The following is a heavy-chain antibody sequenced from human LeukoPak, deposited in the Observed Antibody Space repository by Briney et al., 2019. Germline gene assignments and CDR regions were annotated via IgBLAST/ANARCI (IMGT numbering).Heavy chain of an antibody. J-gene: IGHJ5*02. CDR2: INHSGST. Sequence: PSETLSLTCAVYGGSFSGYYWSWIRQPPGKGLEWIGEINHSGSTNYNPSLKSRVTISVDTSKNQFSLKLSSVTAADTAVYYCATRYSSSWYQGWFDPWGQGTLVTVSS. D-gene: IGHD6-13*01. CDR1: GGSFSGYY. V-gene: IGHV4-34*01. CDR3: ATRYSSSWYQGWFDP.